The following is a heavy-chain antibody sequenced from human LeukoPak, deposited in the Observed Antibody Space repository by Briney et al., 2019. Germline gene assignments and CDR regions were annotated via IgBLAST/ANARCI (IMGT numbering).Heavy chain of an antibody. CDR1: GFSFSGYG. Sequence: GGSLRLSCAASGFSFSGYGMHWVRQAPGKGLEWVAFIRYDGSNEHYADSVKGRFTISRDKSKNTLSLQMNGLRVEDTAVYYCAKVMPPGRIRFYSYYMDVWGKGTTVTVS. D-gene: IGHD2-15*01. V-gene: IGHV3-30*02. CDR3: AKVMPPGRIRFYSYYMDV. CDR2: IRYDGSNE. J-gene: IGHJ6*03.